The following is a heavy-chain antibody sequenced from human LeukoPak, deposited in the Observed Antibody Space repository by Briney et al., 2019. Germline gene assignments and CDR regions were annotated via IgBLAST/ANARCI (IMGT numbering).Heavy chain of an antibody. CDR1: GGTFSSYA. CDR2: IIPIFGTA. Sequence: SVKVSCKASGGTFSSYAISWVRQAPGQGLEWMGRIIPIFGTANYAQKFQGRVTITTDESASTAYMELSSLRSEDTAVYYCASDRTMVRGVIYWGQGTLVTVSS. V-gene: IGHV1-69*05. CDR3: ASDRTMVRGVIY. D-gene: IGHD3-10*01. J-gene: IGHJ4*02.